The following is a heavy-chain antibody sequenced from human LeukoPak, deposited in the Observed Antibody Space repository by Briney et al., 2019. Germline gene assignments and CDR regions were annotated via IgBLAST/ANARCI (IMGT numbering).Heavy chain of an antibody. CDR3: ARLGSFRLGY. CDR2: INHSGTT. V-gene: IGHV4-34*01. Sequence: SETLSITCAVSYESFSAYYWTWIRQAPGKGLEWIGEINHSGTTKYNPSLQSRLTISLETPKNQFSLRLRSVTAADTAVYYCARLGSFRLGYWGQGTLVTVSS. D-gene: IGHD3-16*02. CDR1: YESFSAYY. J-gene: IGHJ4*02.